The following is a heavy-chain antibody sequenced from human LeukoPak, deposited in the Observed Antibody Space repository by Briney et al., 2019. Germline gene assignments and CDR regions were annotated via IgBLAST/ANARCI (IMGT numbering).Heavy chain of an antibody. CDR3: ANLRIAVAGTTPRTENSRGNLDY. CDR1: GFTFSSYS. V-gene: IGHV3-21*04. D-gene: IGHD6-19*01. CDR2: ISSSSSYI. Sequence: GGSLRLSCAASGFTFSSYSMNWVRQAPGKGLEWVSSISSSSSYIYYADSVKGRFTISRDNSKNTLYLQLNSLRAEDTAVYYGANLRIAVAGTTPRTENSRGNLDYWGQGTLVTVPP. J-gene: IGHJ4*02.